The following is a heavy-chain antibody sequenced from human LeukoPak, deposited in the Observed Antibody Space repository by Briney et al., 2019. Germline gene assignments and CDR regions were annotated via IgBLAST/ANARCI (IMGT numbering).Heavy chain of an antibody. V-gene: IGHV4-39*07. CDR2: IYYSGST. CDR1: GGSISSSSYS. CDR3: ASLRLRQQLAETYYFDY. D-gene: IGHD6-13*01. Sequence: SETLSLTCTVSGGSISSSSYSWGWIRQPPGKGLEWIGSIYYSGSTYYNPSLKSRVTISVDTSKNQFSLKLSSVTAADTAVYYCASLRLRQQLAETYYFDYWGQGTLVTVSS. J-gene: IGHJ4*02.